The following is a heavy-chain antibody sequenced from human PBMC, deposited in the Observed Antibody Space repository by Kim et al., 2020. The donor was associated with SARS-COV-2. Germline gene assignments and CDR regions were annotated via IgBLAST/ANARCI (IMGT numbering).Heavy chain of an antibody. J-gene: IGHJ4*02. CDR3: ARGPYSSGWYGPGYFDY. CDR2: IYSGGST. V-gene: IGHV3-66*01. Sequence: GGSLRLSCAASGFTVSSNYMSWVRQAPGKGLEWVSVIYSGGSTYYADSVKGRFTISRDNSKNTLYLQMNSLRAEDTAVYYCARGPYSSGWYGPGYFDYWGQGTLVTVSS. D-gene: IGHD6-19*01. CDR1: GFTVSSNY.